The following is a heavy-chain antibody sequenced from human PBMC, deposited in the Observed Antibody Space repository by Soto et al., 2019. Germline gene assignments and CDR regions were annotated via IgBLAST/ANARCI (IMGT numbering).Heavy chain of an antibody. J-gene: IGHJ4*02. CDR3: AMRGGSGSYYYFDY. CDR2: ISSGTGNT. CDR1: GFTFSSYA. Sequence: PGGSLRLSCAASGFTFSSYAMTWVRQAPGKGLEWVSAISSGTGNTYYADSVKGRFTISRDNSKNTLYLQMNSLSAEDTAVYYCAMRGGSGSYYYFDYWGQGXLVTVSS. D-gene: IGHD3-10*01. V-gene: IGHV3-23*01.